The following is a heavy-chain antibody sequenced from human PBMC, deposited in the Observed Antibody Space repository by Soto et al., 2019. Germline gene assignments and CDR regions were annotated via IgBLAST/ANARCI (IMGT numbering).Heavy chain of an antibody. CDR2: INTDGSNT. CDR3: AREFCSGRNCYTYYFDP. J-gene: IGHJ5*02. V-gene: IGHV3-74*01. D-gene: IGHD2-15*01. Sequence: PGGSLRLSCAASGLIFNRYWMHWVRHAPGKGLVWVSHINTDGSNTNYADSVKGRFTISRDNAKSTLFLQMNSLSDEDTDVYYCAREFCSGRNCYTYYFDPWGQGIPVTVSS. CDR1: GLIFNRYW.